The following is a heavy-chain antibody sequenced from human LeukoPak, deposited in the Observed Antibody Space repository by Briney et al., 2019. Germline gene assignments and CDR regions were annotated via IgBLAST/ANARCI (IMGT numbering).Heavy chain of an antibody. CDR1: GGSISSYY. Sequence: SETLSLTCTVSGGSISSYYWSWIRQPPGKGLEWIGYIYYSGSTNYNPSLKSRVTISVDTSKNQFSLKLSSVTAADTAVYYCARVAAMVPYAFDIWGQGTMVTVSS. D-gene: IGHD5-18*01. V-gene: IGHV4-59*01. CDR2: IYYSGST. CDR3: ARVAAMVPYAFDI. J-gene: IGHJ3*02.